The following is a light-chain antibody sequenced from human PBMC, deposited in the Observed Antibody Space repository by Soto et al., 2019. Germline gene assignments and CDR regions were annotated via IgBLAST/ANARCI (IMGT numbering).Light chain of an antibody. Sequence: QSALTQPASVSGSPGQSITISCTGTNSDVGGYDRVSWYQHHPGKAPKLLIFEVYNRPSGISDRFSGSKSGDTASLTISGLQAEDEADYHCISYIPSTTTHWVFGGGTKVTVL. CDR2: EVY. CDR1: NSDVGGYDR. CDR3: ISYIPSTTTHWV. J-gene: IGLJ3*02. V-gene: IGLV2-14*01.